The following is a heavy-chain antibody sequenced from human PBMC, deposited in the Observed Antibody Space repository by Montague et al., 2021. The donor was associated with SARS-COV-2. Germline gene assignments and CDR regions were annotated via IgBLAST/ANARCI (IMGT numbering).Heavy chain of an antibody. V-gene: IGHV4-39*01. J-gene: IGHJ4*02. CDR2: IYYSGST. D-gene: IGHD4-23*01. Sequence: SETLSLTCSVSGGFISSSSYHWGWIRQPPGKGLEWIGTIYYSGSTYYXXXLESRVTISVDTSRNQFSLKLSSVTAADTAVYYCARLRYYGGNSGFQGLVDSWGQGALVTVSS. CDR1: GGFISSSSYH. CDR3: ARLRYYGGNSGFQGLVDS.